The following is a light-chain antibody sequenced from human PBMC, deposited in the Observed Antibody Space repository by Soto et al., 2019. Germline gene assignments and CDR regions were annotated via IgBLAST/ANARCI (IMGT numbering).Light chain of an antibody. CDR2: GPS. CDR1: QSLNTD. V-gene: IGKV3-15*01. CDR3: QQYNNWHPIT. Sequence: LMTQSPDSLSVSPGETSTLSCRASQSLNTDLAWYQQKPVQAPRLLXYGPSTRATGIPARFSASGSGTEFTLTISSLQYEDFAVYYCQQYNNWHPITFGQGTRLEIK. J-gene: IGKJ5*01.